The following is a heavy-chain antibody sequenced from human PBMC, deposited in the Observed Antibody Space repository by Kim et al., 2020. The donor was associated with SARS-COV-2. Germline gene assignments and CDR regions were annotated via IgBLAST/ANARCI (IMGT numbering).Heavy chain of an antibody. J-gene: IGHJ4*02. CDR2: IWYDGNNE. V-gene: IGHV3-33*06. CDR1: GFTFRSYG. Sequence: GGSLRLSCAPSGFTFRSYGLHWVRQAPGMGLEWVAVIWYDGNNEYYADSVKGRFTVSRDISKNTLYLQMNSLRADDTAVYYCAKGRYGDYSFDYWGQGTL. CDR3: AKGRYGDYSFDY. D-gene: IGHD4-17*01.